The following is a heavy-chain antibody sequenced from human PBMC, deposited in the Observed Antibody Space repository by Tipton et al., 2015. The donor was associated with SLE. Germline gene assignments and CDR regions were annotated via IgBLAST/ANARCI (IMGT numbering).Heavy chain of an antibody. Sequence: TLSLTCAVSGGSISSSNWWSWVRQPPGKGLEWIGEIYHSGSTNYNPSLKSRVTISVDKSKNQFSLKLSSVTAADTAVYYCARVCRQLANYFDYWGQGTLVTVSS. V-gene: IGHV4-4*02. CDR3: ARVCRQLANYFDY. CDR1: GGSISSSNW. CDR2: IYHSGST. J-gene: IGHJ4*02. D-gene: IGHD6-6*01.